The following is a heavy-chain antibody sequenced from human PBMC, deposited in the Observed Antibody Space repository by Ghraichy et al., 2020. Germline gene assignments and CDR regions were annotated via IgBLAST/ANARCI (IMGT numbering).Heavy chain of an antibody. CDR1: GFAFTNHP. Sequence: SLRLSCAASGFAFTNHPMNWVRQAPGKGLEWVASISNYGTYVYYADSLKGRLTISRDNANNSMSLQMSGLRDEDTAVYFCARGSDGYFVFDYWGPGILVTVSS. J-gene: IGHJ4*02. CDR3: ARGSDGYFVFDY. CDR2: ISNYGTYV. V-gene: IGHV3-21*04. D-gene: IGHD3-16*01.